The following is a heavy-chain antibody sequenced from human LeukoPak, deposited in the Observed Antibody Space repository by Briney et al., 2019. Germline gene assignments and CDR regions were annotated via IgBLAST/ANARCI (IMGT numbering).Heavy chain of an antibody. V-gene: IGHV3-23*01. CDR2: ISGSGGST. D-gene: IGHD3-22*01. CDR1: GFTFSSYA. CDR3: ASMYYYDSSGYYPGQDY. Sequence: GGSLRLSCAASGFTFSSYAMSWVRQAPGKGLEWVSAISGSGGSTYYADSVKGRFTISRDNSKNTLYLQMNSLRAEDTAVYYCASMYYYDSSGYYPGQDYWGQGTLVTVSS. J-gene: IGHJ4*02.